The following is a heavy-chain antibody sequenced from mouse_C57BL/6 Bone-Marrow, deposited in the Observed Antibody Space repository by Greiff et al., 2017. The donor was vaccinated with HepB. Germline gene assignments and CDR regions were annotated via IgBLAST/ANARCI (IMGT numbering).Heavy chain of an antibody. D-gene: IGHD1-1*01. CDR1: GYTFTSYW. J-gene: IGHJ3*01. Sequence: QVQLQQPGAELVKPGASVKMSCKASGYTFTSYWITWVKQRPGQGLEWIGDIYPGSGSTNYNEKFKSKATLTVDTSSSTAYMQISSLTSEYSAVYFCARNYYGSSTWFAYWGQGTLVTVSA. CDR3: ARNYYGSSTWFAY. V-gene: IGHV1-55*01. CDR2: IYPGSGST.